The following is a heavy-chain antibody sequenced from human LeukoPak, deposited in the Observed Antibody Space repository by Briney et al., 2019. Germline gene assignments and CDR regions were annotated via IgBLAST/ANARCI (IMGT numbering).Heavy chain of an antibody. Sequence: TSETLSLTCTVSGGSISSYYWSWIRQPAGKGLEWIGRIYTSGSTNYNPSLKSRVTISVDTSKNQFSLKLSSVTAADTAVYYCARRTRAYYYDSSGYFDPWGQGTLVTVSS. V-gene: IGHV4-4*07. CDR1: GGSISSYY. CDR3: ARRTRAYYYDSSGYFDP. CDR2: IYTSGST. D-gene: IGHD3-22*01. J-gene: IGHJ5*02.